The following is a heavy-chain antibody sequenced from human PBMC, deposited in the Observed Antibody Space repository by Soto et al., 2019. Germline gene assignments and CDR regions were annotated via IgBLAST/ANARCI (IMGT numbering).Heavy chain of an antibody. Sequence: QVQLVEAGGGLVKPGGSLRLSCAASGFTFSDYYMSWIRQAPGKGLEWVSYISSSSSYTNYADSVKGRFTISRDNAKNTRYLQMNSLRAEDTAVYYCARELRYFDWPLPSSDYWGQGTLVTVSS. D-gene: IGHD3-9*01. V-gene: IGHV3-11*05. CDR2: ISSSSSYT. J-gene: IGHJ4*02. CDR1: GFTFSDYY. CDR3: ARELRYFDWPLPSSDY.